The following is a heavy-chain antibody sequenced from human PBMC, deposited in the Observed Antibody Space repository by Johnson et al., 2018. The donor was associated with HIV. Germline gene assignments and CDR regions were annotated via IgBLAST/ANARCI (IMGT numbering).Heavy chain of an antibody. V-gene: IGHV3-23*04. D-gene: IGHD6-13*01. Sequence: MLLVESGGGLVQPGRSLRLSCAASGFTFSSYAMSWVRQAPGKGLEWVSAISCSGGSTYYADPVKGRFTISRDNSKNTLYLQMNSLRAEDTAVYYCAKGIAAAGTGAFDIWGQGTMVTVSS. CDR1: GFTFSSYA. J-gene: IGHJ3*02. CDR3: AKGIAAAGTGAFDI. CDR2: ISCSGGST.